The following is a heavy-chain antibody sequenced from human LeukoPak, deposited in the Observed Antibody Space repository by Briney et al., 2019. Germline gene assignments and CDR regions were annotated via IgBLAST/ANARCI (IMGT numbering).Heavy chain of an antibody. CDR3: ARNEGQQRSRSWFDP. CDR2: PKHRWST. D-gene: IGHD6-13*01. V-gene: IGHV4-34*01. Sequence: TLRLSCAASGLTFRRYAMRWHRQPPGKGLEGIGKPKHRWSTNCNPSLKSRVNISVDTSKHQFPREQRAVTAADTAVYYCARNEGQQRSRSWFDPWGQGTLVTVSS. J-gene: IGHJ5*02. CDR1: GLTFRRYA.